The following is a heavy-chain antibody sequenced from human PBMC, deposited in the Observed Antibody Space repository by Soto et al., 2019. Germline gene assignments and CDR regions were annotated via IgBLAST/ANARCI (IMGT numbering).Heavy chain of an antibody. J-gene: IGHJ6*02. CDR3: AKAGEQDYYGMDV. V-gene: IGHV3-30*18. CDR2: ISYDGSNK. CDR1: GFTFSSYG. Sequence: QVQLVESGGGVVQPGRSLRLSCAASGFTFSSYGMRWVRQAPGKGLEWVAVISYDGSNKYYADSVKGRFTISRDNSKNTLYLQMNSLRAEDTAVYYCAKAGEQDYYGMDVWGQGTTVTVSS. D-gene: IGHD2-21*01.